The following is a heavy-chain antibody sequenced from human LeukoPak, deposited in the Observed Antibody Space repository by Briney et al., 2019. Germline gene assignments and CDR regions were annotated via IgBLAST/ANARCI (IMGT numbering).Heavy chain of an antibody. D-gene: IGHD3-22*01. V-gene: IGHV5-51*01. Sequence: GESLKISCKGSGYSFTSYWIGWVRQLPGKGLEWMGIIYPGDSDTRYSPSFQGQVTISADKSISTAYLQWSSLKASDTAMYYCARRRYYYDSSGYYFDYWGQGTLVTVSS. CDR2: IYPGDSDT. CDR1: GYSFTSYW. J-gene: IGHJ4*02. CDR3: ARRRYYYDSSGYYFDY.